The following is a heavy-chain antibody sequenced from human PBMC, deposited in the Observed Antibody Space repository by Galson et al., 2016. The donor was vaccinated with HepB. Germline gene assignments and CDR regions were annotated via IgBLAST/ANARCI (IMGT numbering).Heavy chain of an antibody. D-gene: IGHD2/OR15-2a*01. Sequence: SLRLSCAASGFSFSSYAMSWVRQAPGKGLEWVSVISRNGDNTHYADSVKGRFTIPRDTSKNTLYLQMNSLGVDDTAIYCWAKGPSVPFLFDCWGQGTLVTVSS. CDR2: ISRNGDNT. CDR1: GFSFSSYA. CDR3: AKGPSVPFLFDC. V-gene: IGHV3-23*01. J-gene: IGHJ4*02.